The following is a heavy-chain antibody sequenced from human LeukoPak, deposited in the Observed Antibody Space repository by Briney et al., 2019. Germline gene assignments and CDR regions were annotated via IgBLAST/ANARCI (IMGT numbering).Heavy chain of an antibody. V-gene: IGHV4-34*01. CDR1: GGPFSGYY. J-gene: IGHJ4*02. CDR2: INHSGST. D-gene: IGHD5-18*01. Sequence: PSETLSLTCAVYGGPFSGYYWSWIRQPPGKGLEWIGEINHSGSTNYNPSLKSRVTISVDTSKNQFSLKLSSVTAADTAVYYCARYGGYSYGLNYWGQGTLVTVSS. CDR3: ARYGGYSYGLNY.